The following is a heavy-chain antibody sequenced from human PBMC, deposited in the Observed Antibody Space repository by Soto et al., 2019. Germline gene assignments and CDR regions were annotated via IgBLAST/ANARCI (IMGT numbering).Heavy chain of an antibody. CDR3: ARLTPGYSSGWFIDY. Sequence: QVQLQESGPGLVKPSQTLTLTCTVSGGSISSGDYYWSWIRQPPEKGLEWIGYIYYSGSTYYNPSLKSRVIISVDTSKNQFSLKLSSVTAADTAVYYCARLTPGYSSGWFIDYWGQGTLVTVSS. CDR1: GGSISSGDYY. V-gene: IGHV4-30-4*01. D-gene: IGHD6-19*01. CDR2: IYYSGST. J-gene: IGHJ4*02.